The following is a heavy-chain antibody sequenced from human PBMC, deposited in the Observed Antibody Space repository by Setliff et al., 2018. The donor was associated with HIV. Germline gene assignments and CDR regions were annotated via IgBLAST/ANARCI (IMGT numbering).Heavy chain of an antibody. D-gene: IGHD5-12*01. Sequence: PGGSLRLSCAASGFSFSTYAMGWVRQAPGKGLEWVSRIKGDGSGATYADSVKGRFTVSRDNAKNTLYLQMNSLRAEDTAVYYCARVASGYDYGWLDPWGQGTLVTVSS. CDR2: IKGDGSGA. V-gene: IGHV3-74*01. J-gene: IGHJ5*02. CDR3: ARVASGYDYGWLDP. CDR1: GFSFSTYA.